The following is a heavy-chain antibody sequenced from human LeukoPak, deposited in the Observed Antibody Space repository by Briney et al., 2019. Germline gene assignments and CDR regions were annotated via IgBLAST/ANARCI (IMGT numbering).Heavy chain of an antibody. V-gene: IGHV3-23*01. Sequence: GGSLRLSCAASGFTFSNYAMSWVRQAPGKGLEWVSTISGSGGSTYYADSVKGRFTISRDNSKNTLYLQMNSLRAEDTAVYYCAKKDTAMVDPFDYWGQGTLVTVSS. J-gene: IGHJ4*02. CDR1: GFTFSNYA. CDR3: AKKDTAMVDPFDY. D-gene: IGHD5-18*01. CDR2: ISGSGGST.